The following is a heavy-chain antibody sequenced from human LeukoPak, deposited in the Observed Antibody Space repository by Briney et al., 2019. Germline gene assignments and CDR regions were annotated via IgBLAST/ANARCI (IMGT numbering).Heavy chain of an antibody. V-gene: IGHV4-38-2*02. CDR2: INHRWNT. Sequence: SETLSLTCTVSGFSISSGYYWGWIRQPPGKGLEWIGSINHRWNTYYNPSLKRRVTISVDTSKNQFSLKLSSVTAADTAIYFCARETTATSILWGQGALVTVSS. D-gene: IGHD1-1*01. CDR3: ARETTATSIL. J-gene: IGHJ4*02. CDR1: GFSISSGYY.